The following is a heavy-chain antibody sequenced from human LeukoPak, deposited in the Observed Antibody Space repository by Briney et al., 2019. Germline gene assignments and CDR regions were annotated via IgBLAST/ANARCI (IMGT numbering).Heavy chain of an antibody. CDR3: PCALSDRWYGMDV. CDR2: IYYSGST. CDR1: GGSISSSSYY. D-gene: IGHD2-15*01. Sequence: SETLSLTCTVSGGSISSSSYYWGWIRQPPGKGLEWIGSIYYSGSTYYNPSLKSRVTISVDTSKNQFSLKLSSVTAADTAVYYCPCALSDRWYGMDVWGQGTTVTVSS. J-gene: IGHJ6*02. V-gene: IGHV4-39*07.